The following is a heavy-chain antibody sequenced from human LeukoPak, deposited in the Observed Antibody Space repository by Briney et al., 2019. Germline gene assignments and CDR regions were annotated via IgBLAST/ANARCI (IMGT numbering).Heavy chain of an antibody. CDR1: GFTFDDYG. D-gene: IGHD1-26*01. Sequence: GGSLTLSCAASGFTFDDYGLSWVRQAPGKGLEWVSGINWNGGSTGYADSVKGRFTICRDNAKKSLYLQMHRLRAEDTAFYHCARVTGEGAHFDYWGQGTLVTVSS. J-gene: IGHJ4*02. V-gene: IGHV3-20*01. CDR2: INWNGGST. CDR3: ARVTGEGAHFDY.